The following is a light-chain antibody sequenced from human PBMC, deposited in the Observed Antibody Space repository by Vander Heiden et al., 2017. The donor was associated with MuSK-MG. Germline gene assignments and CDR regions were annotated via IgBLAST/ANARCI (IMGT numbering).Light chain of an antibody. CDR2: GAS. V-gene: IGKV3-20*01. CDR1: QSVSSSY. CDR3: QQYGSSPPWT. J-gene: IGKJ1*01. Sequence: EIVLTQSPGTLSLSPGERATLSCRASQSVSSSYLAWYQQKPGQAPRLLIYGASSRATGIPDRFSGSGSGTDFTLTISRLEPEDFAVYYCQQYGSSPPWTFRQGTKVEIK.